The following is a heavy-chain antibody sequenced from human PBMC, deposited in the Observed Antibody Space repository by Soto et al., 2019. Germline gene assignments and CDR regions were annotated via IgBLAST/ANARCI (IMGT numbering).Heavy chain of an antibody. D-gene: IGHD3-10*01. CDR1: GGSISSGGYY. CDR3: ARGVTMVRGVIHTPYFDY. Sequence: QVQLQESGPGLVKPSQTLSLTCTVSGGSISSGGYYWSWIRQHPGKGLEWIGYIYYSGSTYYNPSLKSRVTISVDASKNQFSLKLSSVTAADTAVYYCARGVTMVRGVIHTPYFDYWGQGTLVTVSS. CDR2: IYYSGST. J-gene: IGHJ4*02. V-gene: IGHV4-31*03.